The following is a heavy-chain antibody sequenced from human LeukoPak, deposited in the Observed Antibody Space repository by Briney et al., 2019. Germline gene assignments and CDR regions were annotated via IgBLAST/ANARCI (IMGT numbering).Heavy chain of an antibody. Sequence: GGSLRLSCAASIFNFRNYAMNWVRQAPGKGLECVSVIYSHGATYYAVSVKGRFTISRAKSKNTLYLQMNDLRPDDTAVYYCTRKTDSGGSGDYWGQGALVTVSS. V-gene: IGHV3-53*01. J-gene: IGHJ4*02. CDR1: IFNFRNYA. D-gene: IGHD3-22*01. CDR2: IYSHGAT. CDR3: TRKTDSGGSGDY.